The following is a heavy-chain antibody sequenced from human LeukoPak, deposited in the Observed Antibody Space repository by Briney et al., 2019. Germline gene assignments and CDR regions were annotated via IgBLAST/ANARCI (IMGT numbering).Heavy chain of an antibody. CDR1: GFTFSSYS. CDR3: TRSKRGYRYDPFDY. D-gene: IGHD5-12*01. CDR2: IKQDGSEK. Sequence: GGSLRLSCAASGFTFSSYSMNWVRQAPGKGLEWVANIKQDGSEKYYVDSVKGRFTISRDNAKNSLYLEMNSLRAEDTAVYYCTRSKRGYRYDPFDYWGQGTLVTVSS. J-gene: IGHJ4*02. V-gene: IGHV3-7*01.